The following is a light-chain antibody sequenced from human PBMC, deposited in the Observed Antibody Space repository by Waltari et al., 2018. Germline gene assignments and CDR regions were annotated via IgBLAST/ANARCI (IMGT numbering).Light chain of an antibody. CDR3: QQYNSFSPYT. CDR2: KAS. J-gene: IGKJ2*01. CDR1: QSITSW. V-gene: IGKV1-5*03. Sequence: DIQMTQSPSILSASVGDRVTITCRASQSITSWLAWYQQKPGKAPKLLIYKASSLESGVPSRCSGSGSGTEFTLTISSLQPDDFATYYCQQYNSFSPYTFGQGTKLEIK.